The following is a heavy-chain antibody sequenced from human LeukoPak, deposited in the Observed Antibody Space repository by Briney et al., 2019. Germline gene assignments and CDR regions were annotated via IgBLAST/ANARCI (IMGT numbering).Heavy chain of an antibody. Sequence: PGGSLRLSCAASGFTLSSYSMNWVHQAPEKGLEWVSSISSSSRYIKYADSVKGRFNTSRENAKNSAYLQMNSLRAEDTAVYYCARGLYSTSWYGMTFVDCWGQVTLVTVSS. CDR1: GFTLSSYS. CDR2: ISSSSRYI. CDR3: ARGLYSTSWYGMTFVDC. V-gene: IGHV3-21*01. D-gene: IGHD6-13*01. J-gene: IGHJ4*02.